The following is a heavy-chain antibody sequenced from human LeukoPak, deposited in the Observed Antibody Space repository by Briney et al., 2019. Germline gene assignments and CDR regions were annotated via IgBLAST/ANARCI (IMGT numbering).Heavy chain of an antibody. CDR3: EKDKGPYYYCYGMDV. CDR1: GFTFDDYA. J-gene: IGHJ6*02. Sequence: GGSLRLSCAASGFTFDDYAMHWVRQAPGKGLEWVSGISWNSGSIGYADSVKGRFTISRDNAKNSLYLQMNSLRAEDTALYYCEKDKGPYYYCYGMDVWGQGTTVTVSS. V-gene: IGHV3-9*01. CDR2: ISWNSGSI.